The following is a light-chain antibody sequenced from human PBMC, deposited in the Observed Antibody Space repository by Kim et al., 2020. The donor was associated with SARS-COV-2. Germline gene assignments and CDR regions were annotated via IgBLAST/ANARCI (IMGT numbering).Light chain of an antibody. J-gene: IGLJ2*01. CDR3: YSAADNPVV. CDR1: LLAKKY. Sequence: SASPGQAARIPCSGDLLAKKYARWFQQKPGQAPVLVIYKDSERPSGIPERFSGSSSGTTVTLTISGAQVEDEADYYCYSAADNPVVFGGGTQLTVL. CDR2: KDS. V-gene: IGLV3-27*01.